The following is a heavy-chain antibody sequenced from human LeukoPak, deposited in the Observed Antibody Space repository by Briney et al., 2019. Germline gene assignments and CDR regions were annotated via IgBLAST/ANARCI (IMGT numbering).Heavy chain of an antibody. Sequence: GESLKISCKGSGNTFTDYWIGWARQMPGKGLEWLGIIYPGDSDTQYSPSFQGQVTISADKSINTAYLQWSSLKASDTAMYYCARRGYYGSTLLDIWGQGTVVTVSS. CDR3: ARRGYYGSTLLDI. J-gene: IGHJ3*02. D-gene: IGHD3-10*01. V-gene: IGHV5-51*01. CDR1: GNTFTDYW. CDR2: IYPGDSDT.